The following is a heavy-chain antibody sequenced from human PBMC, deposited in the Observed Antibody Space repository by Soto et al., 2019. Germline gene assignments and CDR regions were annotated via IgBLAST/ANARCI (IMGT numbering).Heavy chain of an antibody. V-gene: IGHV3-23*01. CDR3: ARDVGGSSLFDY. D-gene: IGHD1-26*01. Sequence: EVQLLESGGGLVQPGGSRRLSCAGSGSTFTTYAMAWVGQAPGKALEWVSTISDSGSNTHYVDSVEGRFTISRDNSKSTVFLHMNSLRADDSAVYYCARDVGGSSLFDYWGQGTLVTVSS. CDR2: ISDSGSNT. CDR1: GSTFTTYA. J-gene: IGHJ4*02.